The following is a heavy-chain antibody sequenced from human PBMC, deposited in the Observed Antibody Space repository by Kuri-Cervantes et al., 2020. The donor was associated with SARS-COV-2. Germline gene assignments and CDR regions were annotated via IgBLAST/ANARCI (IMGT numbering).Heavy chain of an antibody. Sequence: SVKVSCKASGGTFSSYAISWVRQAPGQGLEWMGGIIPIFGTANYAQKFQGRVTITADESTSTAYMELSSLRSEDTAVYYCARDRGQLGIGVYYYYYMDVWGKGTTVTVSS. V-gene: IGHV1-69*13. J-gene: IGHJ6*03. CDR1: GGTFSSYA. CDR3: ARDRGQLGIGVYYYYYMDV. D-gene: IGHD7-27*01. CDR2: IIPIFGTA.